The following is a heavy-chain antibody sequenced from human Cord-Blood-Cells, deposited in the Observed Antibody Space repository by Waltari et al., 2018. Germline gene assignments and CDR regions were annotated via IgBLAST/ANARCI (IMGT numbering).Heavy chain of an antibody. J-gene: IGHJ3*02. CDR2: INHSGST. CDR3: AAGDAFDI. CDR1: GGSFSGYY. Sequence: QVQLQQWGAGLLKPSETLSLTCAVYGGSFSGYYWSWIRQPPGKGLEWIGEINHSGSTNYNPSLKSRVTISVDTSKNQFSLKLSSVTAADTAVYYCAAGDAFDIRGQGTMVTVSS. V-gene: IGHV4-34*01. D-gene: IGHD6-13*01.